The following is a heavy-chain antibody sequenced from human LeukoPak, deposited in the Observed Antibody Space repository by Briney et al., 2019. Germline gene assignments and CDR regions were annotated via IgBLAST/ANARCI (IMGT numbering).Heavy chain of an antibody. CDR2: IIPILGIA. J-gene: IGHJ4*02. CDR3: ARVEKSGAPG. V-gene: IGHV1-69*02. Sequence: SVKVSCRASGGTFSSYTISWVRQAPGQGLEWMGRIIPILGIANYAQKFQGRVTVTADKSTSTAYMELSSLRSEDTAVYYCARVEKSGAPGWGQGTLVTVSS. CDR1: GGTFSSYT.